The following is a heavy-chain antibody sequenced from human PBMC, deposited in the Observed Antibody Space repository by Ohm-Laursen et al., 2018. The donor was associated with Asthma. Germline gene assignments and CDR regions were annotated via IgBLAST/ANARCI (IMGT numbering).Heavy chain of an antibody. CDR1: GSSISSYY. Sequence: SDTLSLTCTVSGSSISSYYWSWIRPPPGKGLEWIGYFFLRGNDNYNPSLRSRVTMSMGTSRDQFSLNLRSVTAADTAVYYCARGVVSRTTPNWFDPWGQGTLVTVSS. J-gene: IGHJ5*02. CDR3: ARGVVSRTTPNWFDP. V-gene: IGHV4-59*07. D-gene: IGHD2/OR15-2a*01. CDR2: FFLRGND.